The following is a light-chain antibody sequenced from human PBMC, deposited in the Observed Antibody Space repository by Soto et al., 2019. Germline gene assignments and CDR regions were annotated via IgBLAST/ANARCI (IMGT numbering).Light chain of an antibody. J-gene: IGKJ4*01. CDR3: QQRSNWLT. CDR1: QSVSSY. V-gene: IGKV3-11*01. CDR2: DAS. Sequence: EIVLTQSPATPSFSPGERATLSCRASQSVSSYLAWYQQRPGQAPRLLIFDASSRATGIPARFSGSGSGTDFTLTISSLEPEDFAVYYCQQRSNWLTFGGGTKVDIK.